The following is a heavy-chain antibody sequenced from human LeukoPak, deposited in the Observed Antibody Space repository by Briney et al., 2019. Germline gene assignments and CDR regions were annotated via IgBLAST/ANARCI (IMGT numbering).Heavy chain of an antibody. CDR1: GGTFSSYA. J-gene: IGHJ4*02. D-gene: IGHD5-12*01. Sequence: ASVKVSCKASGGTFSSYAISWVRQAPGQGLEWMGIIDPNGYNTLYAQKFQGRVTMTRDTSTIQGRVTMTRGTSTSTVYMELSSLRSEDTAVYYCARGIGSGYDLGFDYWGQGTLVTVSS. CDR3: ARGIGSGYDLGFDY. V-gene: IGHV1-46*01. CDR2: IDPNGYNT.